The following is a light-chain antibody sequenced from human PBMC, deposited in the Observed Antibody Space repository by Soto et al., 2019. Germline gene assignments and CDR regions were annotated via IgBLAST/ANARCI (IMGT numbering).Light chain of an antibody. CDR2: KAS. V-gene: IGKV1-5*03. Sequence: DIQMTQSPSTLSGSVGDRVTITCRASQTISSWLGWYQQKPGKAPKLLIYKASSLESGVPSRFSGSGSGTDFTLTINRLQPDDFATYYCQHYNSFPWTFGQGTKV. J-gene: IGKJ1*01. CDR3: QHYNSFPWT. CDR1: QTISSW.